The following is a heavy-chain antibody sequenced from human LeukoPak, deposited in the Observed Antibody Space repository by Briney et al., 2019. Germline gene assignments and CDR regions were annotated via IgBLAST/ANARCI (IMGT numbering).Heavy chain of an antibody. J-gene: IGHJ3*02. CDR3: AKETSGSYAFDI. Sequence: WGLRLSCAGSGFTFDDYAMHWVRQAPGKGLEWVSGISWNSGSIGYADSVKGRFTISRDNAKNSLYLQMNSLRAEDMALYYCAKETSGSYAFDIWGQGTMVTVSS. CDR1: GFTFDDYA. CDR2: ISWNSGSI. V-gene: IGHV3-9*03. D-gene: IGHD1-26*01.